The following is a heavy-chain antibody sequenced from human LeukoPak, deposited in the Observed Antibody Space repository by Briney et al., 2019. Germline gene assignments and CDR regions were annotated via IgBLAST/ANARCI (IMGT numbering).Heavy chain of an antibody. CDR1: GGTFSSYA. Sequence: ASVKVSCKASGGTFSSYAISWVRQSPGQGLEWMGRIIPILGIANYAQKFQGRVTITADKSTSTAYMELSSLRSEDTAVYYCASVAGDHADYWGQGTLVTVSS. J-gene: IGHJ4*02. CDR3: ASVAGDHADY. D-gene: IGHD7-27*01. V-gene: IGHV1-69*04. CDR2: IIPILGIA.